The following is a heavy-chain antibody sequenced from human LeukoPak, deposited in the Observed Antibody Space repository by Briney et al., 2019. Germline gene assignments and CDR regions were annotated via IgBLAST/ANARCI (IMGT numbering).Heavy chain of an antibody. CDR3: RDDKEFVSWGRRATTHYYGIDV. V-gene: IGHV3-48*02. CDR1: ALSSRSYS. Sequence: GGSLRLSRAAAALSSRSYSRNGGRQAPGKGLEWVSYISSSSSTIYYADSVKGGFTISRDNAKNSLYLQMNSLRDVDTVSFEGRDDKEFVSWGRRATTHYYGIDVWGQRTTVTVSS. J-gene: IGHJ6*02. D-gene: IGHD1-1*01. CDR2: ISSSSSTI.